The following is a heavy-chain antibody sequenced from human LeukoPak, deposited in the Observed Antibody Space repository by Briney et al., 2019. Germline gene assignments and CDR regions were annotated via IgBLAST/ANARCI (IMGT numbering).Heavy chain of an antibody. J-gene: IGHJ6*02. CDR1: GFTSIAYA. Sequence: PGGSLRLSCVGSGFTSIAYALTWARQAPGKGLEWVSGISGGGVTTYYADSVKGRFTISRETGKNSLYLQMRSLRAEDTAVYYCAGRTSWYYGFDVWGQGTTVTVSS. D-gene: IGHD1-1*01. CDR3: AGRTSWYYGFDV. V-gene: IGHV3-23*01. CDR2: ISGGGVTT.